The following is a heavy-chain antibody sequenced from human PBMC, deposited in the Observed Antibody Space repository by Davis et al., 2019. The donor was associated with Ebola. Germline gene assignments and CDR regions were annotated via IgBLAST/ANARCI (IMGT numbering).Heavy chain of an antibody. V-gene: IGHV4-59*08. J-gene: IGHJ5*02. D-gene: IGHD3-10*01. CDR1: GGSISDHY. Sequence: MPSETLSLTCTVSGGSISDHYWCWIRQPPGKALEWIGYIYYDGTTNYNPSLKSRVTISLDPSKNQLSLKLSSVTAADTAVYYCARRVPMGNWFDPWGQGTLVTVS. CDR2: IYYDGTT. CDR3: ARRVPMGNWFDP.